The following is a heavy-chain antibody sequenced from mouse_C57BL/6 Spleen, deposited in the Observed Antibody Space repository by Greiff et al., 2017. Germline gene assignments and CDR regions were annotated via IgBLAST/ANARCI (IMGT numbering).Heavy chain of an antibody. D-gene: IGHD4-1*01. V-gene: IGHV1-47*01. CDR1: GYTFTTYP. CDR2: FHPYNDDT. J-gene: IGHJ2*01. Sequence: VQVVESGAELVKPGASVKMSCKASGYTFTTYPIEWIKQNHGKSLEWIGNFHPYNDDTKYNEKFKGKATLTVEKSSSTVYLELSRLTSDDSAVYYCARGWDRGYFDYWGQGTTLTVSS. CDR3: ARGWDRGYFDY.